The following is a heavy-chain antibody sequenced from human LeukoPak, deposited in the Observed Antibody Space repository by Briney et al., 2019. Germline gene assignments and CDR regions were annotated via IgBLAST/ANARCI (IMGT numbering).Heavy chain of an antibody. CDR2: IYPGDSDT. V-gene: IGHV5-51*01. CDR1: GYSFTSYW. D-gene: IGHD4-23*01. CDR3: ARRTVVTPGDDAFDI. Sequence: GESLKISCKGSGYSFTSYWIGWVRQMPGKGLEWMGTIYPGDSDTRYSPSFQGQVTISADKSISTAYLQWSSLKASDTAMYYCARRTVVTPGDDAFDIWGQGTMVTVSS. J-gene: IGHJ3*02.